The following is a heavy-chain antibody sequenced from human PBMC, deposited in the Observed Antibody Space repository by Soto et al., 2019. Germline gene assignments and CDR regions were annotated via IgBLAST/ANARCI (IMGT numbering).Heavy chain of an antibody. CDR3: AMVDNYVTPTPQDA. CDR1: GYIFVNYG. D-gene: IGHD3-16*01. V-gene: IGHV1-18*01. CDR2: ISPYTGDT. J-gene: IGHJ6*02. Sequence: QVQLVQSGDEMKKPGASVRVSCKASGYIFVNYGIAWVRQAPGQGLERMGWISPYTGDTHSASKVQGRLTMTTDTSTSTAYMDRGSLTSDDTAVYYCAMVDNYVTPTPQDAWGQGTTVTVSS.